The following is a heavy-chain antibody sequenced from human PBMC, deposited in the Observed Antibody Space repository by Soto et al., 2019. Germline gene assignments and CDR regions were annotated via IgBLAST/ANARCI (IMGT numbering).Heavy chain of an antibody. J-gene: IGHJ4*02. CDR3: ARARVRGYSNPRADY. Sequence: QVQLVESGGGLVKPGGSLRLSCAASGFTFSEYYMSWIRQAPGKGLEWVSYISSSGSTIYYADSVKGRFTISRDNAKNSLYLQMNSLRSEDTAVYYCARARVRGYSNPRADYWGQGTLVTVSS. D-gene: IGHD5-18*01. V-gene: IGHV3-11*01. CDR2: ISSSGSTI. CDR1: GFTFSEYY.